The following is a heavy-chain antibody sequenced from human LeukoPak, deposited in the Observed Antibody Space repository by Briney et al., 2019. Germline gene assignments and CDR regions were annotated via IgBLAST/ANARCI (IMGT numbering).Heavy chain of an antibody. V-gene: IGHV4-59*01. J-gene: IGHJ4*02. D-gene: IGHD1-26*01. Sequence: PSETLSLTCTVSGGSLNNYYWNWIRQPPGGGLEWIGYIYPSWDTVYTPSLASRVTMSVDTSKNQFSLKVNSVTAADTAVYYCARREIVGVVGGNYFDYWGQGALVTVSS. CDR3: ARREIVGVVGGNYFDY. CDR1: GGSLNNYY. CDR2: IYPSWDT.